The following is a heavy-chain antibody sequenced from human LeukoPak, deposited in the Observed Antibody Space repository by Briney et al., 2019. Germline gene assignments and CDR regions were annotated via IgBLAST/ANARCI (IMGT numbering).Heavy chain of an antibody. CDR2: IYYSGST. D-gene: IGHD3-22*01. CDR1: GGSISSYY. Sequence: ASETLSLTCTVSGGSISSYYWSWIRQPPGKGLEWIGYIYYSGSTNYNPSLKSRVTISVDTSKNQFSLKLSSVTAADTAVYYCARVGDDSSGYIFDYWGQGTLVTVSS. CDR3: ARVGDDSSGYIFDY. V-gene: IGHV4-59*12. J-gene: IGHJ4*02.